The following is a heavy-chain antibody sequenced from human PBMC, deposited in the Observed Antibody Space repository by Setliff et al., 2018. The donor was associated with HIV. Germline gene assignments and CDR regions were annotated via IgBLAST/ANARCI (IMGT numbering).Heavy chain of an antibody. V-gene: IGHV1-46*01. CDR3: ATITVAGTGAFDI. CDR2: INPTGGST. Sequence: GASVKVSCKASGYTFTAYYMHWVRQAPGQGLEWLGWINPTGGSTSYAQKFQGRVTMTTDTSTTTAYMELRSLRSDDTAVYYCATITVAGTGAFDIWGQGTMVTVS. CDR1: GYTFTAYY. J-gene: IGHJ3*02. D-gene: IGHD6-19*01.